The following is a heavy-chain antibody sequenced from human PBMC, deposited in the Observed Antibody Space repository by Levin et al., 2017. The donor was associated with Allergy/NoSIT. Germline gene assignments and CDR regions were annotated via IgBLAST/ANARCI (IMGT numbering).Heavy chain of an antibody. CDR3: ARDGGYNWNPSVFDY. V-gene: IGHV3-33*01. CDR2: IWYDGSNK. D-gene: IGHD1-20*01. Sequence: GGSLRLSCAASGFTFSSYGMHWVRQAPGKGLEWVAVIWYDGSNKYYADSVKGRFTISRDNSKNTLYLQMNSLRAEDTAVYYCARDGGYNWNPSVFDYWGQGTLVTVSS. J-gene: IGHJ4*02. CDR1: GFTFSSYG.